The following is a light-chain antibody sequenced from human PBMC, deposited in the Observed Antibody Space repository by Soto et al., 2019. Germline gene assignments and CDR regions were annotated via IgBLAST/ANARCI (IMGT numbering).Light chain of an antibody. CDR1: SGDVGGYNF. CDR3: CSYAGTYVV. V-gene: IGLV2-11*01. CDR2: DVS. Sequence: QSALTQPRSVSGSPGQSVTISCTGTSGDVGGYNFVSWYQQHPGKAPKLLIYDVSRRPSGVPDRFSGSKSGNTAFLTISGLQAEDEADYDCCSYAGTYVVFGGGTKLTVL. J-gene: IGLJ2*01.